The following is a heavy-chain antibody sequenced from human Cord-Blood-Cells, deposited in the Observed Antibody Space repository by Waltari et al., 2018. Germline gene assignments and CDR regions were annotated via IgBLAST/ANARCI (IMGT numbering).Heavy chain of an antibody. CDR2: ISWNSGSI. J-gene: IGHJ4*02. Sequence: EVQLVESGGGLVQPGRSLRLSCAASGFTFDDYAMHWVRQAPGKGLEWVSGISWNSGSIGYADSVKGRFTSPRDNAKNSLYLQMNSLRAEDTALYYCAKDIGGDIVLMVYAYWGQGTLVTVSS. D-gene: IGHD2-8*01. CDR1: GFTFDDYA. CDR3: AKDIGGDIVLMVYAY. V-gene: IGHV3-9*01.